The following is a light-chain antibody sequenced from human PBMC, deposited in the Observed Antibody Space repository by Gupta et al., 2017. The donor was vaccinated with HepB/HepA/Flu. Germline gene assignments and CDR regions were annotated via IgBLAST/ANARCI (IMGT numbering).Light chain of an antibody. V-gene: IGLV4-69*01. CDR3: QTGGTGSHGV. Sequence: QLVLTQSPSASASLGASVKLTCTLSSGHSNYAIAWHQQKPEKGPRYLMKLNSDGSHTKGDGIPDRFSGSSSGTERYLTISSLQAEDEADYYCQTGGTGSHGVFGGGTKLTVL. J-gene: IGLJ3*02. CDR1: SGHSNYA. CDR2: LNSDGSH.